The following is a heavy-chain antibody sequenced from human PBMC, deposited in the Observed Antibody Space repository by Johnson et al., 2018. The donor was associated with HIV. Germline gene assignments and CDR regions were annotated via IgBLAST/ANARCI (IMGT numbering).Heavy chain of an antibody. CDR1: GFTFSNTW. CDR2: IKRKTDGGTT. CDR3: ARAHDAFDI. Sequence: MLLVESGGGVVQPGRSLRLSCAASGFTFSNTWMSWVRQAPGKGLEWVGRIKRKTDGGTTDYAAPVKGRFTISRDDSKNTLYVQINSLKTEDTAVYYCARAHDAFDIWGQGTMVTVSS. V-gene: IGHV3-15*01. J-gene: IGHJ3*02.